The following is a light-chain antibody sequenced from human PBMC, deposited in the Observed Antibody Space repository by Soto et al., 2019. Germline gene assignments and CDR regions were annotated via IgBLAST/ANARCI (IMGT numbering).Light chain of an antibody. V-gene: IGLV2-14*01. CDR3: SSYISSSTLVV. CDR1: SSDVGGYNY. Sequence: QSVLTQPASVSGSPGQSITISCTGPSSDVGGYNYVSWYQQHPGKAPKLMIYEVSNRPSGVSNRFSGSKSGNMASLTISGLQAEDEAHYYCSSYISSSTLVVFGGGTQLTVL. CDR2: EVS. J-gene: IGLJ2*01.